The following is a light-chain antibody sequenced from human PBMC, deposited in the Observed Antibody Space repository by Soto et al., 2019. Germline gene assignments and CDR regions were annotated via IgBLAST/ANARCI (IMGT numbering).Light chain of an antibody. V-gene: IGKV3-20*01. J-gene: IGKJ1*01. Sequence: EIVLTQSPGTLSLSPGDRATLSCRASHIVTSNYLAWYQQKPGQAPRLLFFGASIRATGIPNRFSGSGSGTDFTLTISRLEPEDFAVYHCQQYGSSPTTFGQGTKVEIK. CDR3: QQYGSSPTT. CDR2: GAS. CDR1: HIVTSNY.